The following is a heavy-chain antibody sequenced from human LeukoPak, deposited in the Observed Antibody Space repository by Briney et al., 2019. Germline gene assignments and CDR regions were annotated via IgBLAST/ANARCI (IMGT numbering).Heavy chain of an antibody. Sequence: PSQTLSLTCTVSGVSISSDNYSWRWIRQPAGKGLEWIGRVYTSGSTNYNPSLKSRITISVDTSKKQFSLKLSSVTAADTAVYYCARDPAVFSSGWYYFDYWGQGTLVTVSS. CDR2: VYTSGST. D-gene: IGHD6-19*01. J-gene: IGHJ4*02. CDR3: ARDPAVFSSGWYYFDY. V-gene: IGHV4-61*02. CDR1: GVSISSDNYS.